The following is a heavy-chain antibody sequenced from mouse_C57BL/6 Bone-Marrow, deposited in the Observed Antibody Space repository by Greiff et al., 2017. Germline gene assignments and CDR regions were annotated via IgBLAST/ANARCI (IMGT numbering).Heavy chain of an antibody. CDR2: INPNNGGT. CDR1: GYTFTDYN. V-gene: IGHV1-18*01. CDR3: APYGSSFPFAY. D-gene: IGHD1-1*01. Sequence: VQLKESGPELVKPGASVKIPCKASGYTFTDYNMDWVKQSHGKSLEWIGVINPNNGGTIYNQKFKGKATLTVDKSSSTAYMELRSLTSEDTAVYYCAPYGSSFPFAYWGQGTLVTVSA. J-gene: IGHJ3*01.